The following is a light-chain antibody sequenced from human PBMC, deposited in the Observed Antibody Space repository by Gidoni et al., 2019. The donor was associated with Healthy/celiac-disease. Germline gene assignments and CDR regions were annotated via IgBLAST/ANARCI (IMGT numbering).Light chain of an antibody. CDR2: AAS. J-gene: IGKJ4*01. V-gene: IGKV1-39*01. Sequence: DIQMTQSPSSLSASVGDRVTITCRASQSISSYLNWYQQKPGKAPKLLIYAASSLQSGVPSRSSGSGSGTDFTLTISSLQPEDFATYYCQQSYSTPLTFXGXTKVEIK. CDR1: QSISSY. CDR3: QQSYSTPLT.